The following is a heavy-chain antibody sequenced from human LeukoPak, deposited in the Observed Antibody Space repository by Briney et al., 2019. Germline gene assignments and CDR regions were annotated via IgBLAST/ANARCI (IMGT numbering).Heavy chain of an antibody. V-gene: IGHV3-11*01. CDR1: GFTFTDTY. Sequence: PGGSLRLSCAVSGFTFTDTYMTWIRQAPGKGLESLSYISPSGTDISYADSVKGRFTISRDNAKNSLYLQMNSLRAEDTAVYYCAKSNQRNPDLWFGEKNYYFDYWGQGTLVTVSS. J-gene: IGHJ4*02. CDR3: AKSNQRNPDLWFGEKNYYFDY. CDR2: ISPSGTDI. D-gene: IGHD3-10*01.